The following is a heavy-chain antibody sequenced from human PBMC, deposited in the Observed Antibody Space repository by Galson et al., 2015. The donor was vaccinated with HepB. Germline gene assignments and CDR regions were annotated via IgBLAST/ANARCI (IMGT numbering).Heavy chain of an antibody. J-gene: IGHJ6*02. CDR2: IKSKTDGGTT. Sequence: SLRLSCAASGFTFSNAWMSWVRQAPGKGLEWVGRIKSKTDGGTTDYAAPVKGRFTISRDDSKNTLYLQMNSLKTEDTAVYYCTTDRSEWLRQSYYYYGMDVWGQGTTVTVSS. CDR3: TTDRSEWLRQSYYYYGMDV. V-gene: IGHV3-15*01. CDR1: GFTFSNAW. D-gene: IGHD5-12*01.